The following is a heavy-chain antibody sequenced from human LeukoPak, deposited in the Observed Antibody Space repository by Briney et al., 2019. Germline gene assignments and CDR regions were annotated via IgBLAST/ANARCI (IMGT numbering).Heavy chain of an antibody. CDR1: GCTFSNYA. D-gene: IGHD3-3*02. V-gene: IGHV3-23*01. J-gene: IGHJ4*02. Sequence: GGSLRLSCAASGCTFSNYAMSWVRQASGKGLEWVSVISNNGGSTHYADSVKGRFTISRDNSKNMLYLQMNSLRAEDTAIYYCVLAEYWGQGTLVTVSS. CDR2: ISNNGGST. CDR3: VLAEY.